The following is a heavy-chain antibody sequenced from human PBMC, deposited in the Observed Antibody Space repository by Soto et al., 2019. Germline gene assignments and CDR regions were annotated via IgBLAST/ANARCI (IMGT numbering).Heavy chain of an antibody. D-gene: IGHD5-12*01. CDR1: GYSFTSYW. J-gene: IGHJ4*02. V-gene: IGHV5-51*01. CDR3: AREIGRRDGYI. Sequence: ASVKVSCKGSGYSFTSYWIGWVRQMPGKGLEWMGIIYPGDSDTRYSPPFQGQVTISADKSISTAYLQWSSLKASDTAMYYCAREIGRRDGYIWGQGTLVTVSS. CDR2: IYPGDSDT.